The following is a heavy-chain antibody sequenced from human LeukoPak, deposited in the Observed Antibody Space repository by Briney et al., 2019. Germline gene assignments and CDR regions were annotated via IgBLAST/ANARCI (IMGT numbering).Heavy chain of an antibody. D-gene: IGHD6-13*01. J-gene: IGHJ4*02. CDR1: GGSISSSSNH. Sequence: SETLSLTCIVSGGSISSSSNHWGWIRQPPGKGLEWIGSIYYSGSTYYNPSLKSRVTISVDTSKNQFSLKLSSVTAADTAVYYCARELQPYYFDYWGQGTLVTVSS. CDR2: IYYSGST. V-gene: IGHV4-39*07. CDR3: ARELQPYYFDY.